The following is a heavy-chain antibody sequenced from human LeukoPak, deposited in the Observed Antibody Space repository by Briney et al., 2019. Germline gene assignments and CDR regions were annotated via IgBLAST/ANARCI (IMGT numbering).Heavy chain of an antibody. CDR1: GGSISSSDYY. CDR3: ARDFDYGDYGAPPRECGMDV. J-gene: IGHJ6*02. Sequence: SETLSLTCTVSGGSISSSDYYWGWIRQPPGKGLEWIASIYYSGTTHYDPSHQSRVTMSVDTSKNQFSLKLSSVTAADTAVYYCARDFDYGDYGAPPRECGMDVWGQGTTVTVSS. D-gene: IGHD4-17*01. V-gene: IGHV4-39*02. CDR2: IYYSGTT.